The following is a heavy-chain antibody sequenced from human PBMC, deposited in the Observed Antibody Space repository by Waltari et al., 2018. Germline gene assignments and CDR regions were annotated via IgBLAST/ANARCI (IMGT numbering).Heavy chain of an antibody. D-gene: IGHD4-17*01. V-gene: IGHV3-21*01. CDR3: ARGYMTTVTTLGY. J-gene: IGHJ4*02. CDR1: GFTFSSYS. CDR2: ISSSSSYI. Sequence: EVQLVESGGGLVKPGGSLRLSCAASGFTFSSYSMNWVRQAPGRGLEWVSYISSSSSYIYDADSGKGRFTISRDNAKNSLYLQMNSLRAEDTAVYYCARGYMTTVTTLGYWGQGTLVTVSS.